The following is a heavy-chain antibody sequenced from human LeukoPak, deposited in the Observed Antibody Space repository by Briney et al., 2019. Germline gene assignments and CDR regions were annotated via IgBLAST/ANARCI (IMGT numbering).Heavy chain of an antibody. CDR2: ISSSSSTI. J-gene: IGHJ4*02. D-gene: IGHD5-12*01. V-gene: IGHV3-48*04. CDR3: ARDRYSGYDPYFDY. Sequence: GGSLRLSCAASGFTFSSYSMNWVRQAPGKGLEWVSYISSSSSTIYYADSVKGRFTISRDNAKNSLYLQMNSLRAEDTAVYYCARDRYSGYDPYFDYWGQGTLVTVSS. CDR1: GFTFSSYS.